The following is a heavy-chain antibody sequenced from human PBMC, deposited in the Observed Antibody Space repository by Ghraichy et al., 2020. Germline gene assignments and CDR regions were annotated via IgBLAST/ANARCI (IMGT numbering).Heavy chain of an antibody. Sequence: SCTVSGGSVSSGDHYWSWLRQLPGKGLEWIGYIYYSGSTYYNPSLTSQVSISVDTSKNQFSLRLSSVTAADTAVFYCARTTRRTLGYYFDYWGQGTLVTVSS. J-gene: IGHJ4*02. CDR2: IYYSGST. CDR1: GGSVSSGDHY. V-gene: IGHV4-31*01. CDR3: ARTTRRTLGYYFDY. D-gene: IGHD1-1*01.